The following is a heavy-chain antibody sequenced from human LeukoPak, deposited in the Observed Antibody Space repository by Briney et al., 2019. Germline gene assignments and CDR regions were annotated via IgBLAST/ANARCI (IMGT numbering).Heavy chain of an antibody. Sequence: SVKLSCKASGGTFSSYAISWVRQAPGQGLEWMGRIIPIFGIANYAQKFQGRVTITADKSTSTAYMELRSLRSEDTAVYYCARDYSRYGDYVSFDYCGDGKLVTVSS. CDR1: GGTFSSYA. V-gene: IGHV1-69*04. J-gene: IGHJ4*01. D-gene: IGHD4-17*01. CDR3: ARDYSRYGDYVSFDY. CDR2: IIPIFGIA.